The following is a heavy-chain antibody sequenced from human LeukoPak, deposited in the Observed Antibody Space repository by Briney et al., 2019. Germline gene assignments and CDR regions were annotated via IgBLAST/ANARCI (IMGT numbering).Heavy chain of an antibody. D-gene: IGHD6-6*01. J-gene: IGHJ5*02. V-gene: IGHV1-18*01. CDR1: GYTFRTYG. CDR2: ISAYNGNT. Sequence: ASVKVSRKASGYTFRTYGINWVRQAPGQGLEWMGWISAYNGNTNYAQKLQGRVTMTTDTSTSTAYMELRSLRSDDTAVYYCTRDAYSTSSSGFDPWGQGTLVTVSS. CDR3: TRDAYSTSSSGFDP.